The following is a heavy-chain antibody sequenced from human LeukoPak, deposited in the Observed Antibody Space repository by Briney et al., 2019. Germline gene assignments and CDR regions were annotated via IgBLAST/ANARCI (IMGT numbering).Heavy chain of an antibody. D-gene: IGHD3-22*01. J-gene: IGHJ4*02. CDR3: AANYDSSGYPNPFDY. CDR2: ISGSGAYT. CDR1: GFTFNNYG. Sequence: GGSLRLSCAASGFTFNNYGMSWVRQAPGKGVGWVSAISGSGAYTYYADSVKGRFTISRDNSKSTLYLQMNSLRAEDTAVYYCAANYDSSGYPNPFDYWGQGTLVTVS. V-gene: IGHV3-23*01.